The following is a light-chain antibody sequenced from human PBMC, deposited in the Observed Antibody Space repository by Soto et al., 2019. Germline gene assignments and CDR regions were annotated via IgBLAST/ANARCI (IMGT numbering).Light chain of an antibody. CDR3: QQANSFPLT. CDR1: QGITNW. J-gene: IGKJ4*01. V-gene: IGKV1-12*01. CDR2: AAS. Sequence: DIQMTQSPSSVSASVGDRVTITCRASQGITNWLAWYQQKPGKAPKLLIYAASGLPSGVPSRFSGSGSVTDFTLTISSLQPEACATYYCQQANSFPLTFGGGTKVEIK.